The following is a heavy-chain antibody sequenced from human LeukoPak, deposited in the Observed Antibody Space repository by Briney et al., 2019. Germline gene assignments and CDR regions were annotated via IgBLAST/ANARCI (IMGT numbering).Heavy chain of an antibody. CDR1: GYTFTSYG. D-gene: IGHD6-19*01. V-gene: IGHV1-18*01. CDR2: ISAYNGNT. J-gene: IGHJ3*02. CDR3: ARSSGRAVAGGLSAFDI. Sequence: GASVKVSCKASGYTFTSYGISWVRQAPGQGLEWMGWISAYNGNTNYAQKLQGRVTMTIDTSTSTAYMELRSLRSDDTAVYYCARSSGRAVAGGLSAFDIWGQGTMVTVSS.